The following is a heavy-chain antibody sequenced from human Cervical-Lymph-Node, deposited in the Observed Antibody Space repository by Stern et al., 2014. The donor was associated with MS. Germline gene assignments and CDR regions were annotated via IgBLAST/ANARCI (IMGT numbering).Heavy chain of an antibody. CDR3: ARHVQGFDY. J-gene: IGHJ4*02. CDR2: IYAYASDT. CDR1: GYSFTIYY. V-gene: IGHV5-51*01. Sequence: EAQLVQSGAGVKQPGGSLKISCKLSGYSFTIYYIAWVRQMPGKGLEWMEVIYAYASDTTYSPSFQGQVTISADNSIPTAYLQWSSLRASNTARYYCARHVQGFDYWGQGTLVTVSS.